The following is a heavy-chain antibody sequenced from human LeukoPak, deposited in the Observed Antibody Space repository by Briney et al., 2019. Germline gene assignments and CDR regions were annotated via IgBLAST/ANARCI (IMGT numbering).Heavy chain of an antibody. Sequence: SETLSLTCTVSGGSISSYYWSWIRQPPGKGLEWIGYIYYSGSTNYNPSLKSRVTISVDTSKNQFSLKLSSVTAADTAVYYCARDGTYYDILTGYFRNGNWFDPWGQGTLVTVSS. J-gene: IGHJ5*02. CDR3: ARDGTYYDILTGYFRNGNWFDP. CDR2: IYYSGST. V-gene: IGHV4-59*01. D-gene: IGHD3-9*01. CDR1: GGSISSYY.